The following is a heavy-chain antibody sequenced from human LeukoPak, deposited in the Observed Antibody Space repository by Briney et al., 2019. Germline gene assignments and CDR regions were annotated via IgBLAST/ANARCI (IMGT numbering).Heavy chain of an antibody. CDR1: GFTFSSYA. V-gene: IGHV3-23*01. Sequence: PGGSLRLSCAASGFTFSSYAMSWVRQAPGKGLEWVSAISGSGGSTYYADSVKGRFTISRDNSKNTLYLQMNSLRAEDTAVYYCAKDRLAIVVVNPFGYWGQGTLVTVSS. CDR2: ISGSGGST. CDR3: AKDRLAIVVVNPFGY. D-gene: IGHD3-22*01. J-gene: IGHJ4*02.